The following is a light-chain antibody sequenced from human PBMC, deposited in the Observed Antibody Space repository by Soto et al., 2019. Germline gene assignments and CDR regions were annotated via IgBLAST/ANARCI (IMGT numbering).Light chain of an antibody. J-gene: IGKJ3*01. Sequence: DIVMTQSPVTLSVSPGERVTLACRASQTIANNLAWYQQKPGQAPRVLVYGASTRARGIPARFSGSGSGTELTLTISSLQSDDSAVYYCQQYNDRPPIFTFGPGTKVEIK. CDR3: QQYNDRPPIFT. V-gene: IGKV3-15*01. CDR1: QTIANN. CDR2: GAS.